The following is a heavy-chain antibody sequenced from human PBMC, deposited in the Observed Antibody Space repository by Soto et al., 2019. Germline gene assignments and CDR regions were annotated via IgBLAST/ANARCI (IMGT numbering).Heavy chain of an antibody. V-gene: IGHV3-74*01. D-gene: IGHD2-15*01. Sequence: EVQLVESGGGLVQRGESLRLSCAASGFTFSNYWMHWVRQAPGKGLVRVSRIDSDGSRITYADFVKGRFTISRDNAKNTVYLHMNSLTAEDTAVYYCVRTSLVVAVATREDFWGQGTLVTVSS. CDR2: IDSDGSRI. CDR3: VRTSLVVAVATREDF. CDR1: GFTFSNYW. J-gene: IGHJ4*02.